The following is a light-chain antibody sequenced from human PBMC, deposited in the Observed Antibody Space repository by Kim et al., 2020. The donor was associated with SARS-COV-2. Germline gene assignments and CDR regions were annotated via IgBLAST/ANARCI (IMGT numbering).Light chain of an antibody. J-gene: IGKJ1*01. V-gene: IGKV3-20*01. CDR3: QQYGSPPRT. CDR1: QSVRSY. Sequence: LSPGERVTLSCRASQSVRSYLAWYQQKPGQPPRLLIYGASSEATGIPDRFSGSGSGTDFTLTIRRLEPEDVAVYYWQQYGSPPRTFGQGTKVDIK. CDR2: GAS.